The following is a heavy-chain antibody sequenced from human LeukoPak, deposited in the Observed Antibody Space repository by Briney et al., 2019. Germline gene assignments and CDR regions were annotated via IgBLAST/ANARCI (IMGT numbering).Heavy chain of an antibody. Sequence: GRSLRLSCAASGFTFSSYAMHWVRQAPGKGLEWVAVISYDGSNKYYADSVKGRFTISRDNSKNTLYLQMNSLRAEDTAVYYCAKDGHPYYYYGMDVWGQGTTVTVSS. CDR1: GFTFSSYA. CDR3: AKDGHPYYYYGMDV. CDR2: ISYDGSNK. V-gene: IGHV3-30-3*01. J-gene: IGHJ6*02.